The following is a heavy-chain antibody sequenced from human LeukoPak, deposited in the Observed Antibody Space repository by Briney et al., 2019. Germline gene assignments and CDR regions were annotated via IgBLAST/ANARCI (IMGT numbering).Heavy chain of an antibody. CDR1: GGSFSGYH. CDR2: INHVGVT. J-gene: IGHJ4*02. D-gene: IGHD3-3*01. V-gene: IGHV4-34*01. CDR3: ARKGLRPLEWLSEYYFDY. Sequence: PSETLSLTCAVYGGSFSGYHWSWIRQPPGKGLEWIGDINHVGVTNSNPSLKSRVAISVDTSKNQFSLKLSSVTAADTALYYCARKGLRPLEWLSEYYFDYWGQGALVTVSS.